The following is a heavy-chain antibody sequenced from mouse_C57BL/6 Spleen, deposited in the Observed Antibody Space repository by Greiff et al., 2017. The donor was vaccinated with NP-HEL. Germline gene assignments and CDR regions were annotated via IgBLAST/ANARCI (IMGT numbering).Heavy chain of an antibody. CDR3: ARSGYGSSPYYAMDY. D-gene: IGHD1-1*01. CDR1: GYTFTDYY. V-gene: IGHV1-75*01. J-gene: IGHJ4*01. CDR2: IFPGSGST. Sequence: VQLQQSGPELVKPGASVKISCKASGYTFTDYYINWVKQRPGQGLEWIGWIFPGSGSTYYNEKFKGKATLTVDKSSSTAYMLLSSLTSEDSAVYFCARSGYGSSPYYAMDYWGQGTSVTVSS.